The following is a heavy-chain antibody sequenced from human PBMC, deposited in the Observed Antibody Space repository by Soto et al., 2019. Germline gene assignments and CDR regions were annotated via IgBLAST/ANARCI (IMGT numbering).Heavy chain of an antibody. CDR1: GDPVSSDAYY. CDR2: IYYSGHT. Sequence: QVHLQESGPGLVRPSQTLSLTCSVSGDPVSSDAYYWSWIRQHPGKGLEWIGQIYYSGHTYYNPSLRSRLTISVXXXQXXFSLHLNSVTAADTAIYYCARVIRDGYDYDEYVDHWGQGTLVTVSS. V-gene: IGHV4-31*03. J-gene: IGHJ4*02. CDR3: ARVIRDGYDYDEYVDH. D-gene: IGHD5-12*01.